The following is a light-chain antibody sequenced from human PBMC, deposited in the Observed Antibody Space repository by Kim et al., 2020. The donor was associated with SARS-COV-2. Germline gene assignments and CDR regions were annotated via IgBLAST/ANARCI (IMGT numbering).Light chain of an antibody. CDR1: QVIDNM. V-gene: IGKV1-9*01. CDR3: QQHHPYPIT. J-gene: IGKJ5*01. CDR2: GAS. Sequence: IQLTQSPSSLSASVGDRVTITCRASQVIDNMLVWYQQKPGKAPKVLIKGASTLHSGVPSRFSGGGFGTDFTLTINNLQPEDFATYYCQQHHPYPITFGPGTRLEIK.